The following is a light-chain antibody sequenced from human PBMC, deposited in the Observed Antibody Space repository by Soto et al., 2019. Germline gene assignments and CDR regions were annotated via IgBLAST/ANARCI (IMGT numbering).Light chain of an antibody. CDR1: QGISSY. CDR3: QQLNSYLYT. J-gene: IGKJ2*01. V-gene: IGKV1-9*01. CDR2: AAS. Sequence: DIQLTQSPSFLSASVGDRVTITCRASQGISSYLAWYQQKPGKAPKLLIYAASTLQSGVPSRFSGSGSGTEFPLTSSSLQPEEFATYYCQQLNSYLYTFGQGTKLEIK.